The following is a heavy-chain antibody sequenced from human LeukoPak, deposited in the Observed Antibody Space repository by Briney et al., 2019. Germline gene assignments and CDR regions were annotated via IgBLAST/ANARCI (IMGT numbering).Heavy chain of an antibody. J-gene: IGHJ5*02. D-gene: IGHD3-16*01. V-gene: IGHV3-23*01. CDR1: GFTFSAFG. CDR2: ITKSGDST. Sequence: GGSLRLSCAASGFTFSAFGMNWVRQAPGKGLEWVSTITKSGDSTYYVDSVKGRFTISRDNSKNTLYLQMNSLRAEDTAVYYCARHYGPWGQGTLVTVSS. CDR3: ARHYGP.